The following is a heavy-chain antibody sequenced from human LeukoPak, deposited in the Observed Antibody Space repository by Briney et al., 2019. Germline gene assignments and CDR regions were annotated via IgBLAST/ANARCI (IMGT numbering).Heavy chain of an antibody. CDR3: ARGSPRRGHSSGYYYY. D-gene: IGHD3-22*01. CDR2: IKQDGSEK. Sequence: GGSLRLSCAASGFTFSSYWMSWVRQAPGKGLEWVANIKQDGSEKYYVDSVKGRFTISRDNAKNSLYLQMNSLRAEDTAVYYCARGSPRRGHSSGYYYYWGQGTLVTVSS. J-gene: IGHJ4*02. V-gene: IGHV3-7*01. CDR1: GFTFSSYW.